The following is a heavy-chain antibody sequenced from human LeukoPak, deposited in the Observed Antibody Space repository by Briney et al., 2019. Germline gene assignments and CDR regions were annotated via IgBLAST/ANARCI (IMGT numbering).Heavy chain of an antibody. CDR1: GFTFSSYA. Sequence: PGGSLRLSCAASGFTFSSYAMSWVRQAPGKGLEWVSAISGSGGSTYYADSVKGRFTISRDNSKNTLYLQMNSLRAEDTAVYYCAEGGYSYGPGTVNFDYWGQGTLVTVSS. J-gene: IGHJ4*02. CDR3: AEGGYSYGPGTVNFDY. CDR2: ISGSGGST. D-gene: IGHD5-18*01. V-gene: IGHV3-23*01.